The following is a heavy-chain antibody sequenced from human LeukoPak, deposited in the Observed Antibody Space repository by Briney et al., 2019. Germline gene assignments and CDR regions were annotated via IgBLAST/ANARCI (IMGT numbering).Heavy chain of an antibody. CDR1: GFTFSSYW. V-gene: IGHV3-7*01. Sequence: GGSLRLSCVVSGFTFSSYWMSWVRQAPGKGLKWVANIKQDGSEKYYVDSVKGRFTISRDNAKNSLYLQMNSLRADDTAVYYCARDGSGWGYYWGQGTLVIVSS. CDR3: ARDGSGWGYY. J-gene: IGHJ4*02. D-gene: IGHD6-19*01. CDR2: IKQDGSEK.